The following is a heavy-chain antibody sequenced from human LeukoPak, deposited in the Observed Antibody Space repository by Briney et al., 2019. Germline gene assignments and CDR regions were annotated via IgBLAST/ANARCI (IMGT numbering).Heavy chain of an antibody. Sequence: PGGSLRLSCAASGFTFSSYAMSWVRQAPGKGLEWVSAISGSGSNTHYIDSVKGRFTISRDNSKNTLYLQMNSLRAEDTAIYYCAKDVGGPTFFDYWGQGTLVTVSS. CDR3: AKDVGGPTFFDY. CDR2: ISGSGSNT. D-gene: IGHD1-26*01. V-gene: IGHV3-23*01. J-gene: IGHJ4*02. CDR1: GFTFSSYA.